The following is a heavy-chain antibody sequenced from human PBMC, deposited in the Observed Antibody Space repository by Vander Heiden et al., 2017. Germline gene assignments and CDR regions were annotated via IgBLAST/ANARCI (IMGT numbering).Heavy chain of an antibody. Sequence: QVQLQQWGAGLLKPSETLSLTCAVYGGSFSGYYWSWIRPPPGKGLEWIGEINHSGSTNYNPSLKSRVTISVDTSKNQFSLKLSSVTAADTAVYYCARGVGASIQTDLDYWGQGTLVTVSS. D-gene: IGHD1-26*01. V-gene: IGHV4-34*01. CDR1: GGSFSGYY. J-gene: IGHJ4*02. CDR2: INHSGST. CDR3: ARGVGASIQTDLDY.